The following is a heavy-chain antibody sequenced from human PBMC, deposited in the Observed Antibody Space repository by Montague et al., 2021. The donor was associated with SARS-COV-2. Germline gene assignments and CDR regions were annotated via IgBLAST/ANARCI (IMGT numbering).Heavy chain of an antibody. Sequence: SETLSLTCTVSGGSISSSSYDWGWIRQPPGKGLEWIGSIYYSGSTYYNPSLKSRVTISVDTSKNQFSLKLSSVTAADTAVYYCARDGGTVTTFLGVGCVRGGLIWFDAWGQGTLVTVSS. CDR2: IYYSGST. CDR1: GGSISSSSYD. V-gene: IGHV4-39*07. CDR3: ARDGGTVTTFLGVGCVRGGLIWFDA. D-gene: IGHD4-17*01. J-gene: IGHJ5*02.